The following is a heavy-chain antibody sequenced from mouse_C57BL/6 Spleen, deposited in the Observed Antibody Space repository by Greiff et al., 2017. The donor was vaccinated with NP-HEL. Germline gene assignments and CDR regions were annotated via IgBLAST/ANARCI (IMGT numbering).Heavy chain of an antibody. D-gene: IGHD1-3*01. Sequence: QVQLQQSGPELVKPGASVKISCKASGYAFSSSWMNWVKQRPGKGLEWIGRIYPGDGDTNYNGKFKGKATLTADKSSSTAYMQLSSLTSEDSAVYFCAREKVGNSDCWGQGTTLTVSS. CDR3: AREKVGNSDC. CDR1: GYAFSSSW. V-gene: IGHV1-82*01. J-gene: IGHJ2*01. CDR2: IYPGDGDT.